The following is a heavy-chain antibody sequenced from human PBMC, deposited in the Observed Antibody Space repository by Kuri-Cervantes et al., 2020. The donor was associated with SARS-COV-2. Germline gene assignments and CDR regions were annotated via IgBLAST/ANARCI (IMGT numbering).Heavy chain of an antibody. D-gene: IGHD1-7*01. CDR1: GFTFSSYW. CDR3: ARDTHNWNSLNDY. J-gene: IGHJ4*02. Sequence: GGSLRLSCAASGFTFSSYWMSWVRQAPGKGLEWVANIKQDGSEKHYVDSAKGRFTISRDNAKNSLYLQMNSLRAEDTAVYYCARDTHNWNSLNDYWGQGTLVIVSS. V-gene: IGHV3-7*05. CDR2: IKQDGSEK.